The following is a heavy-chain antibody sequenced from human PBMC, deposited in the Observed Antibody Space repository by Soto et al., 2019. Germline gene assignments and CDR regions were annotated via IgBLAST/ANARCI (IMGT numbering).Heavy chain of an antibody. J-gene: IGHJ4*02. D-gene: IGHD3-22*01. CDR1: GFTFSSYA. V-gene: IGHV3-23*01. Sequence: SLRLSCAASGFTFSSYAMSWVRQAPGKGLEWVSAISGSGGSTYYADSVKGRFTISRDNSKNTLYLQMNSLRAEDTAVYYCASRNEYDSSGYYFNYWGQGTLVTVSS. CDR3: ASRNEYDSSGYYFNY. CDR2: ISGSGGST.